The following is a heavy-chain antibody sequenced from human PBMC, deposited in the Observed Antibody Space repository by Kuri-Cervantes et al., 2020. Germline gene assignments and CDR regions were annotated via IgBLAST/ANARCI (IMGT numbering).Heavy chain of an antibody. CDR1: GGSISSSNW. CDR3: ARGPYYYDSSGYYYDYYYYGMDV. CDR2: IYHSGST. J-gene: IGHJ6*02. Sequence: GSLRLSCAVSGGSISSSNWWSWVRQPPGKGLEWIGEIYHSGSTNYNPSLKSRVTISVDKSKNQFSLKLSSVTAADTAVYYCARGPYYYDSSGYYYDYYYYGMDVWGQGTTVTVSS. V-gene: IGHV4-4*02. D-gene: IGHD3-22*01.